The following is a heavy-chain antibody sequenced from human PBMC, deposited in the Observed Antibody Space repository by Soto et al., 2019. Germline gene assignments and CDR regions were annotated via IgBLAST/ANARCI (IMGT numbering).Heavy chain of an antibody. D-gene: IGHD2-15*01. J-gene: IGHJ3*02. V-gene: IGHV3-53*01. Sequence: GGSLRXSCAASGFTVSSNYMSWVRQAPGKGLEWVSVIYSGGNTYYADSVKGRFTISRDNSKNTLYLQMNSLRAEDTAVYYCARDRPDMRAFDIWGHGTMVTVSS. CDR2: IYSGGNT. CDR3: ARDRPDMRAFDI. CDR1: GFTVSSNY.